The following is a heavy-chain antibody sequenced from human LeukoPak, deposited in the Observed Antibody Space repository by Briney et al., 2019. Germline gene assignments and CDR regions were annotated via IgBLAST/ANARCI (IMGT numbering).Heavy chain of an antibody. D-gene: IGHD5-12*01. J-gene: IGHJ6*03. CDR3: ARSGYDYYYYYMDV. V-gene: IGHV3-11*04. CDR2: ISSSGSTI. CDR1: GFTFSDYY. Sequence: GGSLRLSCAASGFTFSDYYMSWIRQAPGKGLEWVSYISSSGSTIYYADSVKGRFTISRDNAKNSLYLQMNSLRAEDTAVYYCARSGYDYYYYYMDVWGKGTTVTVSS.